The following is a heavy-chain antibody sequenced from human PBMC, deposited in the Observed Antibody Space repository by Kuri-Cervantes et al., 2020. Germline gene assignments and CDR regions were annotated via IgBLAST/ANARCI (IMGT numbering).Heavy chain of an antibody. CDR3: AKGGATVTIVAFDY. CDR1: GFTFDDYA. Sequence: GGSLRLSCAASGFTFDDYAMHWVRQAPGKGLEWVSGISWNSGSIGYADSVKGRFTISSDNARNSLYLQMNSLRAEDTALYYCAKGGATVTIVAFDYWGQGTLVTVSS. V-gene: IGHV3-9*01. J-gene: IGHJ4*02. D-gene: IGHD4-17*01. CDR2: ISWNSGSI.